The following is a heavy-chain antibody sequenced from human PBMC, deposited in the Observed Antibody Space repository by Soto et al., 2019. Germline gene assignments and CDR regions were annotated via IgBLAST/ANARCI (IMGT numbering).Heavy chain of an antibody. CDR1: GSGFSVEY. Sequence: PXGCLTLLGGARGSGFSVEYMSGIRQAPGKGLGWGSCISSRSSYRNYADSVKGRLTISRDNAKNSLYLQMNSLRAEDTAVSYCARDVTHYDFPSGYYTIENWFDPCGQRTLVTVSS. V-gene: IGHV3-11*06. CDR2: ISSRSSYR. J-gene: IGHJ5*02. CDR3: ARDVTHYDFPSGYYTIENWFDP. D-gene: IGHD3-3*01.